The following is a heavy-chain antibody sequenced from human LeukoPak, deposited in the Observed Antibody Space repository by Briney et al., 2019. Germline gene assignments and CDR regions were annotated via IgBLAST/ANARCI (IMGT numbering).Heavy chain of an antibody. V-gene: IGHV3-9*03. J-gene: IGHJ5*02. CDR1: GFTFDDYA. D-gene: IGHD3-22*01. Sequence: GRSLRLSCAASGFTFDDYAMHWVQQAPGKGLEWVSGISWNSGSIGYADSVKGRFTISRDNAKNSLYLQMNSLRAEDMALYYCARGYYYDSSSTYNWFDPWGQGTLVTVSS. CDR3: ARGYYYDSSSTYNWFDP. CDR2: ISWNSGSI.